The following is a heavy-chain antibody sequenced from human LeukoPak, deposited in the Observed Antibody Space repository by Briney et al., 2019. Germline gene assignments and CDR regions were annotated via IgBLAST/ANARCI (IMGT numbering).Heavy chain of an antibody. V-gene: IGHV3-9*03. Sequence: QPGGSLRLSCAASGFTFDDYAMHWVRQAPGKGLEWVSGISWNSGSIGYADSVKGRFTISRDNAKNSLYLQMNSLRAEDMALYYCAKSDSSGYYPPPEYWGQGTLVTVSS. CDR3: AKSDSSGYYPPPEY. CDR2: ISWNSGSI. D-gene: IGHD3-22*01. CDR1: GFTFDDYA. J-gene: IGHJ4*02.